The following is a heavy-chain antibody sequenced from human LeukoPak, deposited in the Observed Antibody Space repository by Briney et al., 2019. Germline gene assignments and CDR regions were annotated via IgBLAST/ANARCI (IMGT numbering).Heavy chain of an antibody. CDR3: ARHDPIVGTPDAFDI. CDR1: GGSFSGYY. CDR2: INHSGST. V-gene: IGHV4-34*01. J-gene: IGHJ3*02. Sequence: SETLSLTCAVYGGSFSGYYWSWIRQPPGKGLEWIGEINHSGSTNYNPSLKSRVTISLDTSKNQFSLKLSSVTAADTAVYYCARHDPIVGTPDAFDIWGQGTMVTVSS. D-gene: IGHD1-26*01.